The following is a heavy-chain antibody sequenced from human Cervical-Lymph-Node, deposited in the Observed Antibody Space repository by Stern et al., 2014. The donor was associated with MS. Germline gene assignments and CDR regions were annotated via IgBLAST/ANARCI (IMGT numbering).Heavy chain of an antibody. D-gene: IGHD4-23*01. Sequence: EVQLVESGGGLVQPGRSLRLSCAASGFTFDDYAMHWVRQAPGKGLEWVSGISWNSGSIGYADSVKGRFTISRDNAKNSLYLQMNSLRAEDTALYYCAKDKYGGNSVEFDYWGQGTLVTVSS. J-gene: IGHJ4*02. CDR3: AKDKYGGNSVEFDY. CDR2: ISWNSGSI. CDR1: GFTFDDYA. V-gene: IGHV3-9*01.